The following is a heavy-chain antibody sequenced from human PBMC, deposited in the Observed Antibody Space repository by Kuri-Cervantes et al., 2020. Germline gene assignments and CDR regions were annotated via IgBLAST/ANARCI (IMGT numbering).Heavy chain of an antibody. D-gene: IGHD6-19*01. J-gene: IGHJ1*01. CDR1: GFTVSSNY. CDR3: AKVPLAVAGAGPLVYFQH. CDR2: IYSCGST. V-gene: IGHV3-53*01. Sequence: LSLTCAASGFTVSSNYMSWVRQAPGKGLEWVSVIYSCGSTYYADPVRGRFTISRDNSKNTLYLQMNSLRAEDTAVYYCAKVPLAVAGAGPLVYFQHWGQGTLVTVSS.